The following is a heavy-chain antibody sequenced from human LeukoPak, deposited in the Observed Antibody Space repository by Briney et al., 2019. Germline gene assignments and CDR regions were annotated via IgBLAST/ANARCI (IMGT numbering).Heavy chain of an antibody. V-gene: IGHV5-51*01. J-gene: IGHJ5*02. D-gene: IGHD2-2*01. CDR1: GYSFTSFW. CDR3: VRVVVVPDAPGRAVWFDP. CDR2: IYNGDSET. Sequence: GESLKISCKGFGYSFTSFWIAWVRQMPGKGLEWMGIIYNGDSETTYRPSFQGLVTISADKSISTAYLQWSSLKASDTAMYYCVRVVVVPDAPGRAVWFDPWGQGTQVTVSS.